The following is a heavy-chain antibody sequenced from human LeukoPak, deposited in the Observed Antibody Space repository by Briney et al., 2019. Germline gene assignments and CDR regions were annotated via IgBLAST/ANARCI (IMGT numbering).Heavy chain of an antibody. Sequence: SETLSLTCTVSGGSISSYYWSWIRQPPGKGLEWIGYIYYSGSTNYNPSLKSRVTISVDTSKNQFSLKLSSVTAADTATYYCATWTYSGFYLGVWGRGTTVTVSS. D-gene: IGHD5-12*01. CDR3: ATWTYSGFYLGV. CDR2: IYYSGST. V-gene: IGHV4-59*12. CDR1: GGSISSYY. J-gene: IGHJ6*03.